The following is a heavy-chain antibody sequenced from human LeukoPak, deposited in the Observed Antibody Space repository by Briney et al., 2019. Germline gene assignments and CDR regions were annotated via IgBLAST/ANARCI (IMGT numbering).Heavy chain of an antibody. CDR1: GGTFSSYA. J-gene: IGHJ3*02. V-gene: IGHV1-69*13. Sequence: GASVKVSCKASGGTFSSYAISWVRQAPGQGLEWMGGIIPIFGTANYAQKFQGRVTITADESTSTAYMELSSLRSEDTAVYYCARVLRYCSSTSCYIGGYAFDIWGQGTMVTVSS. D-gene: IGHD2-2*02. CDR2: IIPIFGTA. CDR3: ARVLRYCSSTSCYIGGYAFDI.